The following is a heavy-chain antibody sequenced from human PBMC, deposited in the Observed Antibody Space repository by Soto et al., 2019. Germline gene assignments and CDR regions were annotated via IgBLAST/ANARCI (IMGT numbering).Heavy chain of an antibody. CDR2: ISYDERKT. CDR1: GFTFRNFD. J-gene: IGHJ4*02. V-gene: IGHV3-30*03. Sequence: QVQLVESGGGVVQPGRSLRLSCAASGFTFRNFDMHWVRQAPGKGLEWVALISYDERKTFYADSVKGRFTISRDNPENTLYLQMSSLRGEASAVYFCATAIPLWSTRPDAYWGQGTLVTVSS. D-gene: IGHD2-21*01. CDR3: ATAIPLWSTRPDAY.